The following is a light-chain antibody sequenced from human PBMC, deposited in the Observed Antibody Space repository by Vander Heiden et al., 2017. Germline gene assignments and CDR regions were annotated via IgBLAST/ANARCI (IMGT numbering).Light chain of an antibody. CDR1: QSISSW. Sequence: IQLTPSPSTLSASVRDIVTITCRASQSISSWLAWYQQKPGKAPKLLIYNASSLESGVPSRFSGSGSGTEFTLTISSLQPDDFATYYCQQYNSYSLTFGGGTKVEIK. CDR2: NAS. V-gene: IGKV1-5*03. CDR3: QQYNSYSLT. J-gene: IGKJ4*01.